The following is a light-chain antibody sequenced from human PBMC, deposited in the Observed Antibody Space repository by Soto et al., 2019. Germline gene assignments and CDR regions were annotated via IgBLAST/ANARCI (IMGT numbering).Light chain of an antibody. CDR3: QQYYSTAST. Sequence: DIVMTQSPDSLAVSLGERATINCKSSQSVLYSSNNKNYLAWYQQKPGQPPKLLIYWASTRESGVPDRFSGSGSGTDFTLTIRSLQAEEVAVYYCQQYYSTASTFGRGDKVVVK. CDR1: QSVLYSSNNKNY. V-gene: IGKV4-1*01. J-gene: IGKJ1*01. CDR2: WAS.